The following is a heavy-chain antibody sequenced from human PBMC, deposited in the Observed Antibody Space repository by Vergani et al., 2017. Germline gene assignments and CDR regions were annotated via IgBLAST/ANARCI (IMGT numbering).Heavy chain of an antibody. V-gene: IGHV2-5*01. Sequence: QITLKESGPTLVKPTQTLTLTCTFSGFSLSTSGVGVGWIRQPPGKALEWLALIYWNDDKRYSPSLKSRLTITKDTSKNQVVLTMTNMDPVDTATYYCARIGGSYGPLGHDAFDIWGQGTMVTVSS. CDR3: ARIGGSYGPLGHDAFDI. D-gene: IGHD1-26*01. J-gene: IGHJ3*02. CDR1: GFSLSTSGVG. CDR2: IYWNDDK.